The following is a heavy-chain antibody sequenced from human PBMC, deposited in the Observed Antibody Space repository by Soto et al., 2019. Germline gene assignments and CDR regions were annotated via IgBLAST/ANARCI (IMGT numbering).Heavy chain of an antibody. Sequence: QITLKESGPTLVKPTQTLTLTCTFSGFSLSTSGVGVGWIRQPPGKALEWLALIYWDDDKRYSPSLKSTLTITKDTSKNQVVLTMTNMDPVDTATYCCAHTTVTTSFDYWGQGTLVTVSS. J-gene: IGHJ4*02. D-gene: IGHD4-17*01. CDR1: GFSLSTSGVG. CDR2: IYWDDDK. V-gene: IGHV2-5*02. CDR3: AHTTVTTSFDY.